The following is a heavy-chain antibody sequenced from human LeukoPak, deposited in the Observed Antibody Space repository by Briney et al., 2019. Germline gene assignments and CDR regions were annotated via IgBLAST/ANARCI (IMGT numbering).Heavy chain of an antibody. D-gene: IGHD6-19*01. J-gene: IGHJ6*03. CDR1: GFTFGDYA. V-gene: IGHV3-15*01. CDR3: TTSSGWPPYYYYMDV. Sequence: GGSLRLSCTASGFTFGDYAMSWVRQAPGKGLEWVGRIKSKTDGGTTDYAAPVKGRFTISRDDSKNTLYLQMNSLKTEDTAVYYCTTSSGWPPYYYYMDVWGKGTTVTVSS. CDR2: IKSKTDGGTT.